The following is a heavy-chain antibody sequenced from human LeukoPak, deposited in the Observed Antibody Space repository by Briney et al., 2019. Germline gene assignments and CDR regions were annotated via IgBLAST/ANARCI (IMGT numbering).Heavy chain of an antibody. V-gene: IGHV1-69*05. CDR2: IIPIFGTA. CDR1: GGTFSSYA. Sequence: SVKVSCKASGGTFSSYAISWVRQAPGQGLEWMGGIIPIFGTANYAQKFQGRVTITTDESTSTAYMELSSLRSEDTAVYYCARTRQWELSTDAFEIWGQGTMVTVSS. J-gene: IGHJ3*02. CDR3: ARTRQWELSTDAFEI. D-gene: IGHD1-26*01.